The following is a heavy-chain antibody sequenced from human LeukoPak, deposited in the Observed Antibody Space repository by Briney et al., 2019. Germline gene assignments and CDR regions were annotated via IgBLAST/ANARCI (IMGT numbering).Heavy chain of an antibody. CDR3: ARAESGVVVIRGAFDI. CDR2: INPNSGGT. D-gene: IGHD3-22*01. Sequence: ASVKVSCKASGYTFTGYYMHWVRQAPGQGLEWMGWINPNSGGTNYAQKFQGRVTITRDTSISTAYMELSRLRSDDTAVYYCARAESGVVVIRGAFDIWGQGTMVTVSS. J-gene: IGHJ3*02. CDR1: GYTFTGYY. V-gene: IGHV1-2*02.